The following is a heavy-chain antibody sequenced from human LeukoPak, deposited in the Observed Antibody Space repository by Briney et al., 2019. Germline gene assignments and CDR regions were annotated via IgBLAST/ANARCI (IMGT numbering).Heavy chain of an antibody. J-gene: IGHJ6*02. V-gene: IGHV3-23*01. CDR2: ISGSGDST. D-gene: IGHD2-15*01. CDR3: AKDVQSTPYYYYGLDV. CDR1: GFTFYSYA. Sequence: GGSLRLSCAASGFTFYSYAMSWVRQAPGKGLEWDSAISGSGDSTYYADSLKGRFTISRDNSKNTLYLQMNSLRAEDTAVYYCAKDVQSTPYYYYGLDVWGQGTTVTVSS.